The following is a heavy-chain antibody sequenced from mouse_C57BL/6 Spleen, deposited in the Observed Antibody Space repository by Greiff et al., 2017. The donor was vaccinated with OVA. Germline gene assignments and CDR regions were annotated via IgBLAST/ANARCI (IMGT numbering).Heavy chain of an antibody. CDR3: ARNYDSDLSWFAY. D-gene: IGHD2-4*01. J-gene: IGHJ3*01. CDR2: ISSGSSTI. CDR1: GFTFSDYG. Sequence: EVMLVESGGGLVKPGGSLKLSCAASGFTFSDYGMHWVRQAPEKGLEWVAYISSGSSTIYYADTVKGRFTISRDNAKNTLFLQMTSLRSEDTTMYYCARNYDSDLSWFAYWGQGTLVTVSA. V-gene: IGHV5-17*01.